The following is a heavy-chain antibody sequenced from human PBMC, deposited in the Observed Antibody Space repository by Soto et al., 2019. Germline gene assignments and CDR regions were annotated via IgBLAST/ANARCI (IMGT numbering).Heavy chain of an antibody. D-gene: IGHD3-16*01. CDR3: ARGRLGGAAN. CDR1: GGSFSGYY. V-gene: IGHV4-34*01. CDR2: IDHSGGT. J-gene: IGHJ4*02. Sequence: QVQLQQWGTKLSKPSETLSLTCAVYGGSFSGYYWSWIRQPPGKGLEWIGEIDHSGGTNYNASLKSRVTISADTSNTQFARTLSPVTAAATAISYCARGRLGGAANWGQGTLVTVSS.